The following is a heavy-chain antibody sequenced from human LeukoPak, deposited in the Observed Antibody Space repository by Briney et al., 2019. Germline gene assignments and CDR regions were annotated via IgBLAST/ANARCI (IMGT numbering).Heavy chain of an antibody. D-gene: IGHD2-15*01. V-gene: IGHV5-51*01. CDR3: VRALGYCSSGSCYYYDY. Sequence: KPGESLTVSCTGSGYIFSSYWIGWVRQMPGKGLEWMGIIYPGDSETRYSPSFQGQVTISADKSISTAYLQWSSLKASDTAMYYCVRALGYCSSGSCYYYDYWGQGTLVTVSS. CDR2: IYPGDSET. CDR1: GYIFSSYW. J-gene: IGHJ4*02.